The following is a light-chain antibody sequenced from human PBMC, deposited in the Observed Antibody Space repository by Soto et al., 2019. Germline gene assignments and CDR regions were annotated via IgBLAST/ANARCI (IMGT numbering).Light chain of an antibody. Sequence: SYELIQPPSLSVSPGQTASITCSGDKLGSKYACWYQQKPGQSPVLVIYQDTKRPSGIPERFSGSNSGNTATLTISGTQAMDEADYYCQAWDSSTWVFGGGTKVTVL. V-gene: IGLV3-1*01. CDR1: KLGSKY. CDR3: QAWDSSTWV. J-gene: IGLJ3*02. CDR2: QDT.